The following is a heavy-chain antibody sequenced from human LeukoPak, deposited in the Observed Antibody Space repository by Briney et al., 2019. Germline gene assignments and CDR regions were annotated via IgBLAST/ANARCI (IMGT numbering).Heavy chain of an antibody. CDR3: ARTVVSYDFWSGYYFDY. CDR2: IDSDGSGT. D-gene: IGHD3-3*01. CDR1: GFTFRSYW. V-gene: IGHV3-74*01. J-gene: IGHJ4*02. Sequence: GGSLRLSCAASGFTFRSYWMHWVRQVPGKGPVWVSRIDSDGSGTDYADSVRGRFTISRDNSKNTLYLQMNSLRAEDTAVYYCARTVVSYDFWSGYYFDYWGQGTLVTVSS.